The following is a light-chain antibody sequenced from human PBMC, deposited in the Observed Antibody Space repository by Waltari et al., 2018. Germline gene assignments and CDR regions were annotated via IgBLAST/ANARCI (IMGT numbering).Light chain of an antibody. CDR3: QQRSNWTPHT. Sequence: EIVLTQSPATLSLSPGDAATLSCRASQSVGTYLAWYPQKPGQPPRLLIYDASNRATGVPARFRGSGSGTDFTLTISSLEAEDFAVYYCQQRSNWTPHTFGQGARLEIK. CDR2: DAS. J-gene: IGKJ2*01. CDR1: QSVGTY. V-gene: IGKV3-11*01.